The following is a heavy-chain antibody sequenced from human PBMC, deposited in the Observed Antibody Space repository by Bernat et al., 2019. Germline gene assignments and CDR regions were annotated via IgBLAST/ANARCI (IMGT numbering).Heavy chain of an antibody. Sequence: EVQLLESGGGLVQPGGSLRLSCAASGFTFSSYAMSWVRQAPGKGLEWVSAISGSGGSTYYADSVKGRFTISRDNSKNTLYLQMNSLRAEDTAVYYCAEAPYPMVEYSSSWYWFDPWGQGTLVTVSS. CDR1: GFTFSSYA. D-gene: IGHD6-13*01. CDR3: AEAPYPMVEYSSSWYWFDP. CDR2: ISGSGGST. V-gene: IGHV3-23*01. J-gene: IGHJ5*02.